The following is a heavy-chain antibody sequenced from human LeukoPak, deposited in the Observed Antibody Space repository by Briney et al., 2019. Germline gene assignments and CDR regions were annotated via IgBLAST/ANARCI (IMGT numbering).Heavy chain of an antibody. D-gene: IGHD2-2*01. Sequence: SETLSLTCTVSGGSISSGGYYWSWIRQHPGKGLEWIGYIYYSGSTYYNPSLKSRVTISVDTSKNQFSLKLSSVTAADTAVYYCARGVVVPAPYYMDVWGKGTTVTVSS. CDR2: IYYSGST. CDR1: GGSISSGGYY. V-gene: IGHV4-31*03. J-gene: IGHJ6*03. CDR3: ARGVVVPAPYYMDV.